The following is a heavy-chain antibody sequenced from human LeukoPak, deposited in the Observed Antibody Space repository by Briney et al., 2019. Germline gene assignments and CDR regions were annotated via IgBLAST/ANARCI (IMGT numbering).Heavy chain of an antibody. D-gene: IGHD6-13*01. J-gene: IGHJ4*02. V-gene: IGHV3-7*01. CDR2: MKYDGSEK. CDR1: AFTFSSYW. Sequence: GGSLLFSGSASAFTFSSYWMSWFRQAPGPAREGVANMKYDGSEKYYVDAVKGRFTISRDNAKNSLYLQMNSLRAEDTAVYYCARDIEAAGLFLDYWGQGTLVTVSS. CDR3: ARDIEAAGLFLDY.